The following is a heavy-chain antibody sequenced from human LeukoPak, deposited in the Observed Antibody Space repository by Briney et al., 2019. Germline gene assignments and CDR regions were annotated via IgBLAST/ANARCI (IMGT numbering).Heavy chain of an antibody. CDR1: GFTFLSYW. D-gene: IGHD3-10*02. CDR3: AELGITMIGGV. J-gene: IGHJ6*04. V-gene: IGHV3-30*18. Sequence: GGSLRLSCAASGFTFLSYWMSWVRQAPGKGLEWVAVISYDGSNKYYADSVKVRFTISRDNSKNTLYLQMNSLRAEDTAVYYCAELGITMIGGVWGKGTTVTISS. CDR2: ISYDGSNK.